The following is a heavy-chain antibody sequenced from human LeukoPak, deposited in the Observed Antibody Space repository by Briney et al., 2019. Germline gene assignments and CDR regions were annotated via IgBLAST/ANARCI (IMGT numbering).Heavy chain of an antibody. D-gene: IGHD3-10*01. CDR2: IYTSGST. V-gene: IGHV4-4*07. CDR1: GGSISSYY. J-gene: IGHJ4*02. Sequence: SETLSLTCTVSGGSISSYYWSWIRQPAGKGLEWIGRIYTSGSTNYNPSLKSRVTMSVDTSKNQFSLKLSSVTAADTAVYYCAREDFWFGELLLDYWGQGTLVTVSS. CDR3: AREDFWFGELLLDY.